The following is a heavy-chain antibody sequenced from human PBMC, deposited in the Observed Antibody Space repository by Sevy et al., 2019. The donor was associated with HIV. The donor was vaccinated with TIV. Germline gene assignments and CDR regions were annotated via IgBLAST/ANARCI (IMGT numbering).Heavy chain of an antibody. D-gene: IGHD3-10*01. CDR1: GFTFSTHD. J-gene: IGHJ6*02. Sequence: GGSLRLSCTASGFTFSTHDIHWVRQAPGKGLEWVAIIAHDGNYRYYSDSVRGRFSMSRDNSKNTAYLQMSGLSVEDTAVYYCAKNRPPGRNYFSRHGMDVWGRGTTVTVSS. CDR2: IAHDGNYR. V-gene: IGHV3-30*18. CDR3: AKNRPPGRNYFSRHGMDV.